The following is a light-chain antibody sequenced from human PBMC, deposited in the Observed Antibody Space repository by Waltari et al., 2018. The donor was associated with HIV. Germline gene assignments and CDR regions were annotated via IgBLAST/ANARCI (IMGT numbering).Light chain of an antibody. CDR1: SSNLGAGSD. V-gene: IGLV1-40*01. Sequence: QSVLTPPPSVSGAPGQRVTISCTGNSSNLGAGSDVLWYQQLPGKAPKLLISDNTNRPSGVPDRVSGSKSGTSASLAITGLRAEDEADYYCQSYPASLTVSLIFGGGTRLTVL. CDR3: QSYPASLTVSLI. CDR2: DNT. J-gene: IGLJ2*01.